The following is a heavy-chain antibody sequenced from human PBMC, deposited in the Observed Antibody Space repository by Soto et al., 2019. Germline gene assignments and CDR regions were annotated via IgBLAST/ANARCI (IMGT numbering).Heavy chain of an antibody. CDR2: ISKSGTTT. Sequence: EVQLVESGGDLVQPGGSLRLSCVASGFTFSSYGMNWVRQGPGKGLEWLSSISKSGTTTYYADSVKGRFTVSRDNAKNSLYLQMNRLRDEDMAVYYCARDGYCVSSSCSSLPDVWGQGTTVTVSS. D-gene: IGHD2-2*03. CDR3: ARDGYCVSSSCSSLPDV. CDR1: GFTFSSYG. V-gene: IGHV3-48*02. J-gene: IGHJ6*02.